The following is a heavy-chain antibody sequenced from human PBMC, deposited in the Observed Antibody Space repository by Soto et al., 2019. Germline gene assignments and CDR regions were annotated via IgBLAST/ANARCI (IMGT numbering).Heavy chain of an antibody. CDR1: GYTFTRSG. CDR3: VRKGVAPYYYYGMDV. CDR2: ISSYNGDT. D-gene: IGHD5-12*01. Sequence: QVQLEQSGAEVKKPGASVKVSCKASGYTFTRSGISWVRQAPGQGPEWMGWISSYNGDTNYAQTFQGRVTMTTDTSTSTAYMELRSLRSDDTAVYYCVRKGVAPYYYYGMDVWGQGTPVTVSS. J-gene: IGHJ6*02. V-gene: IGHV1-18*01.